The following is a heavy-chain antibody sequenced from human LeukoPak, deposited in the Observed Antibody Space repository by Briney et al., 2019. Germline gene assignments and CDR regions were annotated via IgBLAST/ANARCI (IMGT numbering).Heavy chain of an antibody. CDR3: AKDGDCSSTSCYTGAFDI. CDR2: ISAYNGNT. V-gene: IGHV1-18*01. D-gene: IGHD2-2*02. CDR1: GYTFTSYG. J-gene: IGHJ3*02. Sequence: VKVSCKASGYTFTSYGISWVRQAPGQGLEWMGWISAYNGNTNYAQKLQGRVTMTTDTSTSTAYMELSSLRSDDTAVYYCAKDGDCSSTSCYTGAFDIWGQGTMVTVSS.